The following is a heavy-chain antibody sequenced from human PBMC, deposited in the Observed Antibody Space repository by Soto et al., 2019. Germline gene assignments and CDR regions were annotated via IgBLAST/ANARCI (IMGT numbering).Heavy chain of an antibody. CDR1: GYTFTSYA. Sequence: QVQLVQSGAEEKKPGASVKVSCKASGYTFTSYAMHWVRQAPGQRLEWMGCINAGNGNTKYSQKFQGRVTITRDTSASTAYMELISLRSEDTAVYYCARGIVVVTALDYWGQGTLVTVSS. D-gene: IGHD2-21*02. CDR2: INAGNGNT. CDR3: ARGIVVVTALDY. V-gene: IGHV1-3*05. J-gene: IGHJ4*02.